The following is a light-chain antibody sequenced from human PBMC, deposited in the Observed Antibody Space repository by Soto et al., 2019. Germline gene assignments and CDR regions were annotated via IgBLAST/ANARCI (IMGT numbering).Light chain of an antibody. Sequence: QSALTQPASVSGSPGQSITISCTGTSSDIGGYNYVSWYQQLPGKVPKLIIYDVSNRPSGFSDRFSGSKSGNAAALTISGLQAEDEADYYCSSYTITSTLYVFGTGTKVTVL. V-gene: IGLV2-14*03. CDR3: SSYTITSTLYV. CDR2: DVS. CDR1: SSDIGGYNY. J-gene: IGLJ1*01.